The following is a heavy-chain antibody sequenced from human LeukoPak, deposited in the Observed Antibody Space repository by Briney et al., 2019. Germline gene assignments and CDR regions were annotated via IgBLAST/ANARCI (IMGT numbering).Heavy chain of an antibody. CDR1: GYTFTNYG. D-gene: IGHD6-19*01. Sequence: GASVKVSCKASGYTFTNYGINWVRQAPGQGLEWLGWISAYNGNTNYAQTVQGRVTMTTDTSTSTAYTELRSLRSDDTALYYCARDSSDWYGHADCWGQGTLVTVSS. CDR3: ARDSSDWYGHADC. CDR2: ISAYNGNT. J-gene: IGHJ4*02. V-gene: IGHV1-18*01.